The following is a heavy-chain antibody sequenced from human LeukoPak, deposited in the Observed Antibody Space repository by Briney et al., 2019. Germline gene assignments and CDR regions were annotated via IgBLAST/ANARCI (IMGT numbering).Heavy chain of an antibody. V-gene: IGHV1-2*02. Sequence: GASVTVSFKSSGYTFTIYYMHWVRQAPGQGLEWMGWINPNSGGTNHAQKFQGRVTMTRDTSISTAYMELSRLRSDDTAVYYCARDRPLDADDYYGFYYFDYWGQGTLVTVSS. CDR3: ARDRPLDADDYYGFYYFDY. D-gene: IGHD3-10*01. J-gene: IGHJ4*02. CDR2: INPNSGGT. CDR1: GYTFTIYY.